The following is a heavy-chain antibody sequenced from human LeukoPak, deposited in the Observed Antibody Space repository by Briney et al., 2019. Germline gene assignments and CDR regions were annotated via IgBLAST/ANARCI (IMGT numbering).Heavy chain of an antibody. D-gene: IGHD2-2*01. Sequence: PGGSLRLSCAASGFTFSSYGMHWVRQAPGKGLEWVAFIRYDGSNKYYADSVKGRFTISRDNSKNTLYLQMNSLRAEDTAVYYCARASFRDFVLSTSNSHVSYFDSWGQGTLVTVSS. CDR1: GFTFSSYG. V-gene: IGHV3-30*02. CDR2: IRYDGSNK. CDR3: ARASFRDFVLSTSNSHVSYFDS. J-gene: IGHJ4*02.